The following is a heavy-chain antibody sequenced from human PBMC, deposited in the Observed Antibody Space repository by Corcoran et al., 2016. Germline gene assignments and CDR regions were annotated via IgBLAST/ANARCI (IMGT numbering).Heavy chain of an antibody. Sequence: QVQLQESGPGLVKPSETLSLTCTVSGGSISSYYWSWIRQPAGKGLEWIGRIYTSGSTNYNPSLKSRVTMSVDTSKNQFALKLSSVTAADTAVYYCARDGGSSSWYLYSVWGQGTLVTVSS. CDR1: GGSISSYY. CDR3: ARDGGSSSWYLYSV. V-gene: IGHV4-4*07. J-gene: IGHJ4*02. D-gene: IGHD6-13*01. CDR2: IYTSGST.